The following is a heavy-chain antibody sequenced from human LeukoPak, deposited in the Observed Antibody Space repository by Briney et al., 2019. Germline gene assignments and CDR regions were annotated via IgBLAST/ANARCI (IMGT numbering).Heavy chain of an antibody. D-gene: IGHD6-19*01. J-gene: IGHJ4*02. CDR3: ARIAKDSSGWSHFDY. CDR1: GGSLSNYY. CDR2: IYTSGTT. Sequence: SETLSLTCTVSGGSLSNYYWNWIRQPAGKGLEWIGRIYTSGTTNYNPSLVSRVIMSVDTSNNQFSLKLTSVTAAATAVYYCARIAKDSSGWSHFDYWGQGILVTVSS. V-gene: IGHV4-4*07.